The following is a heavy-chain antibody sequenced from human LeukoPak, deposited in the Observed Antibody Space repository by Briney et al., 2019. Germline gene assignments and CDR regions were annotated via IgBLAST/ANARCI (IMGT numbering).Heavy chain of an antibody. Sequence: SETLSLTCAVYGGSFSSYYWSWIRQPPGKGLEWIGEINHSGGTTYKPSLKSRVTISLDTSKNQFSLKLSSVTAADTAVYYCARRRKQWLVVLAPGYFDYWGQGTLVTVSS. D-gene: IGHD6-19*01. CDR3: ARRRKQWLVVLAPGYFDY. CDR1: GGSFSSYY. J-gene: IGHJ4*02. CDR2: INHSGGT. V-gene: IGHV4-34*01.